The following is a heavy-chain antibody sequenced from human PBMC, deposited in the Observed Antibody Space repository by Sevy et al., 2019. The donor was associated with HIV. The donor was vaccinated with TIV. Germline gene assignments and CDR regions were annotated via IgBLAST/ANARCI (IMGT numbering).Heavy chain of an antibody. Sequence: GGSLRLSCAASGFTFSDHYMEWVRQAPGKGLEWVGRIRNKADSYTTEYAASVKGGFTISRDDSKNSLHLLMNSLKTEDTAVYYCATHAGIAAAGRVFDYWGQGTLVTVSS. CDR1: GFTFSDHY. CDR2: IRNKADSYTT. J-gene: IGHJ4*02. D-gene: IGHD6-13*01. CDR3: ATHAGIAAAGRVFDY. V-gene: IGHV3-72*01.